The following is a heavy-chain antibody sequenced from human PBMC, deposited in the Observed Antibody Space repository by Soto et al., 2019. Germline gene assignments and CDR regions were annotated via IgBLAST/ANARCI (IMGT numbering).Heavy chain of an antibody. D-gene: IGHD6-13*01. J-gene: IGHJ4*02. CDR2: ISNSGGT. V-gene: IGHV1-2*02. Sequence: ASVKVSCKASGYPFTGHYIHWLRQAPGQEFEWTGWISNSGGTKYAQNFQGRVTMTRDTSITTAYMELRGLKSDNTAVYYCARGGSWYAFWGQGTRVTVSS. CDR1: GYPFTGHY. CDR3: ARGGSWYAF.